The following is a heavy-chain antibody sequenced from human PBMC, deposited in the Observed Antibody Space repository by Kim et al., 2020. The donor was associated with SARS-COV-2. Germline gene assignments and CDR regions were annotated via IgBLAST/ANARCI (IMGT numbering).Heavy chain of an antibody. D-gene: IGHD3-9*01. V-gene: IGHV4-31*03. CDR2: IYYSGST. J-gene: IGHJ4*02. CDR3: AREGAILTGYYI. Sequence: SETLSLTCTVSGGSISSGGYYWSWIRQHPGKGLEWIGYIYYSGSTYYNPSLKSRVTISVDTSKNQFSLKLSSVTAADTAVYYCAREGAILTGYYIWGQGTLVTVSS. CDR1: GGSISSGGYY.